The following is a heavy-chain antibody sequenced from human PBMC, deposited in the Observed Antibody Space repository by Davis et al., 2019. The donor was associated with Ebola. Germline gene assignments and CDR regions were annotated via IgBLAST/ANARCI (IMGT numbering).Heavy chain of an antibody. CDR1: GFNFNTYG. D-gene: IGHD3-22*01. CDR2: ITSRSTSI. J-gene: IGHJ4*02. V-gene: IGHV3-48*02. CDR3: ARFDSTGID. Sequence: GGSLRLSCAASGFNFNTYGMAWVRQAPGKGLECIAYITSRSTSIYYADSVEGRFTISRDNAKNSLYLHMDSLRDEDTAVYYCARFDSTGIDWGQGTLVTVSP.